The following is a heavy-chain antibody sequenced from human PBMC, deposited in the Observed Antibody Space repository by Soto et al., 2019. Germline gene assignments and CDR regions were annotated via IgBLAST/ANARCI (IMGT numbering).Heavy chain of an antibody. Sequence: SEILSLTCTVSGGSISRYYWSWIRQPPGKGLEWIGYMYNTGSTVYNPPFKSRVTISVDTSKNQFSLKLNSVTAADTAVYYCARDLWGYCGTDCYPLDVWGQGTTVTVSS. CDR1: GGSISRYY. J-gene: IGHJ6*02. CDR2: MYNTGST. D-gene: IGHD2-21*02. CDR3: ARDLWGYCGTDCYPLDV. V-gene: IGHV4-59*01.